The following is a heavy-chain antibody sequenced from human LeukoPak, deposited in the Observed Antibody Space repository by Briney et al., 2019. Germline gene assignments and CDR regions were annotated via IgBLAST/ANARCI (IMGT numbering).Heavy chain of an antibody. CDR3: ASLYYYDSSGYYWRLLDY. CDR1: GGSISSYY. CDR2: IYYSGST. J-gene: IGHJ4*02. V-gene: IGHV4-59*08. Sequence: SETLSLTCTVSGGSISSYYWSWIRQPPGKGLEWIGYIYYSGSTNYNPSLKSRVTISVDTSKNQFSLKLSSVTAADTAVYYCASLYYYDSSGYYWRLLDYWGQGTLVTVSS. D-gene: IGHD3-22*01.